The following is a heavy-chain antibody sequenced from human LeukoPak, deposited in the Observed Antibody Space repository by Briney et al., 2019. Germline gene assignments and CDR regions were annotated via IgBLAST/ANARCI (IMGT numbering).Heavy chain of an antibody. CDR1: GFTFSSYS. J-gene: IGHJ3*02. CDR3: AKSYYYGSGSYYTDAFDI. D-gene: IGHD3-10*01. V-gene: IGHV3-30*18. Sequence: GGSLRLSCAASGFTFSSYSINWVRQAPGKGLEWVAVISYDGSNKYYADSVKGRFTISRDNSKNTLYLQMNSLRAEDTAVYYCAKSYYYGSGSYYTDAFDIWGQGTMVTVPS. CDR2: ISYDGSNK.